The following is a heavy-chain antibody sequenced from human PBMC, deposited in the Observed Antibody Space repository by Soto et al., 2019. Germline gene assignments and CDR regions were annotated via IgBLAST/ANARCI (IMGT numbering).Heavy chain of an antibody. CDR1: GGSISSYY. CDR3: ARHERQLVFDY. CDR2: IYYSGST. Sequence: SETLSLTCTVSGGSISSYYWSWIRQPPGKGLEWIAYIYYSGSTNYNPSLKSRVTISVDTSKNQFSLKLSSVTAADTAVYYCARHERQLVFDYWGQGTLVTVSS. J-gene: IGHJ4*02. V-gene: IGHV4-59*08. D-gene: IGHD6-6*01.